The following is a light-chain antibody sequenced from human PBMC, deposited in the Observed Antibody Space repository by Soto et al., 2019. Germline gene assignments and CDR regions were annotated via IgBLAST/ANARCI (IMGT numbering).Light chain of an antibody. Sequence: QSALTQPASVSGSAGQSITISCSGTMRDVAAYNLVSWYQQQPGTAPKLMIYEVSNRPSGVSSRFSGSRSGNTASLTISGLQAEDEGDYYCSAYTDRSTLVFCAGTKLTVL. J-gene: IGLJ2*01. V-gene: IGLV2-14*01. CDR3: SAYTDRSTLV. CDR2: EVS. CDR1: MRDVAAYNL.